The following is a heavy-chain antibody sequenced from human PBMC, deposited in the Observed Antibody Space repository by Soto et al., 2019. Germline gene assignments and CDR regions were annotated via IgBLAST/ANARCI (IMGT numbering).Heavy chain of an antibody. V-gene: IGHV1-3*01. D-gene: IGHD3-22*01. CDR2: INAGNGNT. J-gene: IGHJ5*02. CDR3: ARTYDSSGYYPNWFDP. CDR1: GYTFTSYA. Sequence: ASVKVSCKASGYTFTSYAMHWVRQAPGQRLEWMGWINAGNGNTKYSQKFQGRVTITRDTSASTAYMELSSLRSEDTAVYYCARTYDSSGYYPNWFDPWGQGTLVTVSS.